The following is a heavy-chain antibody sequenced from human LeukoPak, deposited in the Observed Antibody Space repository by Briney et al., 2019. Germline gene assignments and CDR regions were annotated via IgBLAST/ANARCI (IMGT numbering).Heavy chain of an antibody. CDR1: GYTFTSYG. Sequence: GASVKVSCKASGYTFTSYGISWVRQAPGRGLEWMGWISAYNGNTNYAQKLQGRVTMTTDTSTSTAYMELRSLRSDDTAVYYCARGGYCSSTSCRPPYFQHWARAPWSPSPQ. CDR2: ISAYNGNT. D-gene: IGHD2-2*01. V-gene: IGHV1-18*01. CDR3: ARGGYCSSTSCRPPYFQH. J-gene: IGHJ1*01.